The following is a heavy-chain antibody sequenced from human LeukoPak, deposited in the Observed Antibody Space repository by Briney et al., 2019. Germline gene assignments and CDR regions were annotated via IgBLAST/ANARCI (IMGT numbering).Heavy chain of an antibody. J-gene: IGHJ6*03. D-gene: IGHD2-2*01. Sequence: SETLSLMCTVSGGSLSSSSYYWGWIRQPPGKGLGWIGSIYYSGSTYYNPSLKSRVTISVDTSKNQFSLKLSSVTAADTAVYYCARLYCTSTSCYHYYYYYMDVWGKGTTVTVSS. CDR3: ARLYCTSTSCYHYYYYYMDV. CDR1: GGSLSSSSYY. CDR2: IYYSGST. V-gene: IGHV4-39*01.